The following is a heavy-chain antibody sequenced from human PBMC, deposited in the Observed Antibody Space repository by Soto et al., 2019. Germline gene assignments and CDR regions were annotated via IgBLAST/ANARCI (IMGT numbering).Heavy chain of an antibody. CDR1: GFTYESYA. V-gene: IGHV3-23*01. CDR3: AISTGGFGGLFVVPSDY. Sequence: EVQLLESGGDLVQRGGSLRLSCAAYGFTYESYAMSWVRQAPGKGLEWVSGINSGGTVAHYADSVKGRFAISRDNSKNTLSLEMNSLRVDDTGLYYCAISTGGFGGLFVVPSDYWGQGTLVTVSS. J-gene: IGHJ4*02. D-gene: IGHD3-16*01. CDR2: INSGGTVA.